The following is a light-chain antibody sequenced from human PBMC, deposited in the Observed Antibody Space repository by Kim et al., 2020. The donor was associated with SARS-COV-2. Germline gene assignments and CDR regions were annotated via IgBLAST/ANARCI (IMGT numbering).Light chain of an antibody. CDR1: GSYNY. J-gene: IGLJ2*01. V-gene: IGLV2-11*01. CDR2: DVT. Sequence: GSYNYVSWYQQHPGKAPKLIMYDVTKRPSGVPDRFSGSKSGNTASLTISGLQAEDEADYYCCSYAGSVVFGGGTQLTVL. CDR3: CSYAGSVV.